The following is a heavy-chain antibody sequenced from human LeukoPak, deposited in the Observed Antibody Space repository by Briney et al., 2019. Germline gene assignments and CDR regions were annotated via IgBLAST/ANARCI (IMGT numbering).Heavy chain of an antibody. CDR3: ISDLYSYGVN. J-gene: IGHJ4*02. CDR1: GFTFSGST. Sequence: GGSLRLSCATSGFTFSGSTIHWVRQASGKGLEWVGRITIKGDGYGTAYAASVKGRFTLPRDDSRNTAYLQMNSLETEDTAVYYCISDLYSYGVNWGQGTLVTVSS. D-gene: IGHD5-18*01. CDR2: ITIKGDGYGT. V-gene: IGHV3-73*01.